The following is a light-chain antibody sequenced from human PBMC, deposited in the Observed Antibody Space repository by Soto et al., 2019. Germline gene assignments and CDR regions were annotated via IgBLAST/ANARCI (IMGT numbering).Light chain of an antibody. V-gene: IGKV1-27*01. J-gene: IGKJ1*01. CDR3: QKYNSAPRT. Sequence: DIQMTQSPSSLSASVGDRVTITCRASQGMSKYLAWYQQKPGKVPKLLIYAASTLQSGVPSRFSGSRSETDFTLTISSLQPEDVATYYCQKYNSAPRTFGQGPKGQIK. CDR2: AAS. CDR1: QGMSKY.